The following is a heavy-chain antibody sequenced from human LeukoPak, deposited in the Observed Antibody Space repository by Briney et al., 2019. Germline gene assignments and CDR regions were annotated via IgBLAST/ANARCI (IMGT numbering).Heavy chain of an antibody. J-gene: IGHJ3*02. CDR2: ISSSSSYI. D-gene: IGHD4-23*01. CDR1: GFIFSSYS. Sequence: GSLRLSCAASGFIFSSYSMNWVRQAPGKGLEWVSSISSSSSYIYYADSVKGRFTISRDNAKNSLYLQMNSLRAEDTAVYYCARELPYAGAFDIWGQGTMVTVSS. V-gene: IGHV3-21*01. CDR3: ARELPYAGAFDI.